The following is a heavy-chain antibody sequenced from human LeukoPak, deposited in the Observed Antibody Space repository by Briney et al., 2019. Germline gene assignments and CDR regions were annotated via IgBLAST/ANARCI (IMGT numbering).Heavy chain of an antibody. V-gene: IGHV1-18*01. Sequence: ASVKVSRKASGYTFTNYGISWVRQAPGQGLEWMGWISAYNGNTKYAQKFQGRVTMTTDTSTSTAYMELRSLRSDDTAVYYCAREGSIQVWSREFDPWGQGTLVTVSS. D-gene: IGHD5-18*01. CDR1: GYTFTNYG. CDR3: AREGSIQVWSREFDP. J-gene: IGHJ5*02. CDR2: ISAYNGNT.